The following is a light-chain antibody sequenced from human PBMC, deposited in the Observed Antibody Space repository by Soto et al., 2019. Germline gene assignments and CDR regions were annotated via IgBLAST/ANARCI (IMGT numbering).Light chain of an antibody. CDR2: GAS. CDR1: QSVSSN. Sequence: IVMTQSPATLSVSPGERATLSCRASQSVSSNLAWYQQKPGQAPRLLIYGASTRATGIPARFSGSGSGTEFTLTISSLRSEDFAVYYCQQYNNWPPWTFGQGTKVEIK. CDR3: QQYNNWPPWT. V-gene: IGKV3-15*01. J-gene: IGKJ1*01.